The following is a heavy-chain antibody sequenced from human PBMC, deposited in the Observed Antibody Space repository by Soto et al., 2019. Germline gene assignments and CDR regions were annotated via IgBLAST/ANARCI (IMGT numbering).Heavy chain of an antibody. CDR1: GFTFSGHW. J-gene: IGHJ3*01. D-gene: IGHD6-19*01. CDR3: TRLSIAVAHFAFDL. CDR2: ITPDGSTT. Sequence: EVQLVESGGGVVQPGGSLRLSCAASGFTFSGHWMHWVRQAPGEGLVWVSRITPDGSTTDYADSVKRRFSISRDNAKNMVYLQMNSLRVEDTAVYYCTRLSIAVAHFAFDLWGQGTLVPVSS. V-gene: IGHV3-74*01.